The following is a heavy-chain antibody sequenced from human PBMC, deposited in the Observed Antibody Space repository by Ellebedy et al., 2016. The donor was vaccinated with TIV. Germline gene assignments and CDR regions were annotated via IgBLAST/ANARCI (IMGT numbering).Heavy chain of an antibody. CDR2: TTFDGNTN. J-gene: IGHJ4*02. CDR3: VRDNWKRFDF. V-gene: IGHV3-11*01. D-gene: IGHD1-1*01. Sequence: GGSLRLSXAASGFTFIEYYINWIRQVPGKGLEWVSCTTFDGNTNYYADSAKGRFTISRDNAKNSVYLQMNSLRAEDTAIYYCVRDNWKRFDFWGPGIVVTVSS. CDR1: GFTFIEYY.